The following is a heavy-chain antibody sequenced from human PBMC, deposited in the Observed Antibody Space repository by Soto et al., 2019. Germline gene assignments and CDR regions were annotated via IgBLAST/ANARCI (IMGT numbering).Heavy chain of an antibody. D-gene: IGHD6-19*01. J-gene: IGHJ3*01. CDR3: ARVMGTDGWSNHPSDL. CDR1: GFTFRSYW. V-gene: IGHV3-7*04. Sequence: EVQLVESGGGLVQPGGSLRLSCAASGFTFRSYWMSWVRQAPGMGLEWVAIIKQDGSEKYYVDSVKGRFTISRDNAKNSLFLQMNSLRVEDTAVYLCARVMGTDGWSNHPSDLWGQGTMVTVSS. CDR2: IKQDGSEK.